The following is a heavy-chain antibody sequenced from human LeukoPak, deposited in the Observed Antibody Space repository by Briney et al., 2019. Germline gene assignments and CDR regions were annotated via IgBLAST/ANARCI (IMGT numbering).Heavy chain of an antibody. CDR2: IIPMFDTA. Sequence: SVKVSCKASGGTFSSYAITWVRQAPGQGLEWMGGIIPMFDTADYAQKFQDRVTITADESTSTAYVELSSLRSEDTAVYYCARCPWLRDGQGAYYFDYWGQGTLVTVSS. CDR3: ARCPWLRDGQGAYYFDY. CDR1: GGTFSSYA. J-gene: IGHJ4*02. D-gene: IGHD5-12*01. V-gene: IGHV1-69*13.